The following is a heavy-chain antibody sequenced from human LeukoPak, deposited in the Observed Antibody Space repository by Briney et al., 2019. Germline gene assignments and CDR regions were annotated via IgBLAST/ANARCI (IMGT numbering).Heavy chain of an antibody. CDR3: ARGAPVAIFGPGYDEYFEY. CDR2: MNPDSGNT. CDR1: AYTFDNYD. V-gene: IGHV1-8*01. J-gene: IGHJ4*02. D-gene: IGHD3-3*01. Sequence: ASVKVSSTTSAYTFDNYDINWVRQAAGQGLEWMGWMNPDSGNTGYAHQFQGRVTMARNTSMTTAYLELTGLTSGDTAIYYCARGAPVAIFGPGYDEYFEYWGQGTVVIVSS.